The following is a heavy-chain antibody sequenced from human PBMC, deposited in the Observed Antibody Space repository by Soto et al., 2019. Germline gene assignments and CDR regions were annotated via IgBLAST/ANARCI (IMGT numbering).Heavy chain of an antibody. CDR1: GGSISSGGYY. CDR3: ARGPSGDLLFNY. D-gene: IGHD4-17*01. V-gene: IGHV4-31*03. J-gene: IGHJ4*02. CDR2: IYYSGST. Sequence: PSETLSLTCTVSGGSISSGGYYWSWIRQHPGKGLEWIGYIYYSGSTYYNPSLKSRVTISVDTSKNQFSLKLSSVTAADTAVYYCARGPSGDLLFNYWRQATLVTVS.